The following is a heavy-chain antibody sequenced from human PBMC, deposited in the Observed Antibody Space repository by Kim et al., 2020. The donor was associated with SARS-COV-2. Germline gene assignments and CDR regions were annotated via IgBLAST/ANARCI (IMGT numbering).Heavy chain of an antibody. CDR3: AKGPLAGPFSPWGDY. D-gene: IGHD2-15*01. CDR2: ISGSGGST. V-gene: IGHV3-23*01. J-gene: IGHJ4*02. CDR1: GFTFSSYA. Sequence: GGSLRLSCAASGFTFSSYAMSWVRQAPGKGLEWVSAISGSGGSTYYADSVKGRFTISRDNSKNTLYLQMNSLRAEDTAVYYCAKGPLAGPFSPWGDYWGQGTLVTVSS.